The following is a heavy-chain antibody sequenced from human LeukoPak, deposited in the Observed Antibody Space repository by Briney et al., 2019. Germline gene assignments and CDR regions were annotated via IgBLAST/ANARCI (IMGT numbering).Heavy chain of an antibody. Sequence: PETLSLTCTVSGGSISSHYWSWIRQPPGKGLEWVGYIYYSGSTNYNPSLKSPVTISLDTSKNQFSLTLSSVTAADTAVYYCARVMVRGVIPYFDYWGQGTLVTVSS. J-gene: IGHJ4*02. V-gene: IGHV4-59*11. CDR1: GGSISSHY. D-gene: IGHD3-10*01. CDR2: IYYSGST. CDR3: ARVMVRGVIPYFDY.